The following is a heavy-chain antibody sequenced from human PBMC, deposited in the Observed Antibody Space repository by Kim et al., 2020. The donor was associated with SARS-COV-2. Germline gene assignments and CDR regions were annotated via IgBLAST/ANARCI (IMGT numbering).Heavy chain of an antibody. CDR1: GGTFSSYA. V-gene: IGHV1-69*04. Sequence: SVKVSCKASGGTFSSYAISWVRQAPGQGLEWMGRIIPILGIANYAQKFQGRVTITADKSTSTAYMELSSLRSEDTAVYYCASLWVYMTTVTNRTRRGDYWGQGTLVTVSS. CDR3: ASLWVYMTTVTNRTRRGDY. D-gene: IGHD4-17*01. J-gene: IGHJ4*02. CDR2: IIPILGIA.